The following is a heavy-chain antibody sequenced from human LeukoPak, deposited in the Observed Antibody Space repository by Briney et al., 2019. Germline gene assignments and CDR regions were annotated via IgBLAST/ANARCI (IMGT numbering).Heavy chain of an antibody. V-gene: IGHV3-23*01. CDR2: ISGSGGST. CDR1: GFTFSSYA. D-gene: IGHD3-10*01. Sequence: GGSLRLSCAASGFTFSSYAMSWVRQAPGKGLEWVSAISGSGGSTYYADSVKGRFTISRDNSKNTLYLQMNSLGAEDTAVYYCAKFGSWYYSPYYFDYWGQGTLVTASS. CDR3: AKFGSWYYSPYYFDY. J-gene: IGHJ4*02.